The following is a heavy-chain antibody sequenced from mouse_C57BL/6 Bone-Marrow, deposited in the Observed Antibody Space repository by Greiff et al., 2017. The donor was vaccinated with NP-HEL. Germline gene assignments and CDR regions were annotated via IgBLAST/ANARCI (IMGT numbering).Heavy chain of an antibody. CDR3: ASRGTGQADYCAMDY. CDR1: GFTFSDYY. D-gene: IGHD3-2*02. J-gene: IGHJ4*01. CDR2: ISNGGGST. Sequence: EVKLVESGGGLVQPGGSLKLSCAASGFTFSDYYMYWVRQTPEKRLEWVAYISNGGGSTYYPDTVKGRFTISRDNAKNTLYLQMSRLKSEDTAMYYGASRGTGQADYCAMDYWGKGTSVTVSS. V-gene: IGHV5-12*01.